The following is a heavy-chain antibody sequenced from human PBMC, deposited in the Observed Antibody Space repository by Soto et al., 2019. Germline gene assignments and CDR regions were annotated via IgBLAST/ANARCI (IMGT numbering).Heavy chain of an antibody. CDR2: FHPEDGKT. CDR1: GYTLSEVS. V-gene: IGHV1-24*01. Sequence: ASVKVSCKVSGYTLSEVSVHWVRQAPGKGLEWMGGFHPEDGKTIYAQKFQGRVTLTEDTSTDIAYMELSSLRSEDTAVYYCATPSNAHLTFYALDVWGQGTTVTVS. D-gene: IGHD7-27*01. CDR3: ATPSNAHLTFYALDV. J-gene: IGHJ6*02.